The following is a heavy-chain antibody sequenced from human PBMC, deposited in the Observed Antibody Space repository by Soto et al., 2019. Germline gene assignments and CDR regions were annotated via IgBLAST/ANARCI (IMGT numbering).Heavy chain of an antibody. Sequence: EVQLLESGGDLVRPGESLRLSCTASGFILSNDALNWVRQAPGKGLEWVSTLSTDGANEHYADSVKGRFTISRDGSKNTLYLPMNSLRAEDTAMYYCAKDPSTGSADCCGQGTQVTVSS. D-gene: IGHD2-8*02. CDR2: LSTDGANE. V-gene: IGHV3-23*01. CDR3: AKDPSTGSADC. J-gene: IGHJ4*02. CDR1: GFILSNDA.